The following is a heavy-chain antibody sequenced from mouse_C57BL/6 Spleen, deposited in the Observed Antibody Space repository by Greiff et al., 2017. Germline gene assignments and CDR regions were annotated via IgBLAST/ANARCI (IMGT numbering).Heavy chain of an antibody. V-gene: IGHV5-9*01. Sequence: EVKLMESGGGLVKPGGSLKLSCAASGFTFSSYTMSWVRQTPEKRLEWVATISGGGGNTYYPYRVKGRVTISRDNAKNTLYLQMSSLMSEDTALYYCARHPDMCTVVAPYYYDYWGHGTTLTVSS. J-gene: IGHJ2*01. CDR2: ISGGGGNT. CDR3: ARHPDMCTVVAPYYYDY. CDR1: GFTFSSYT. D-gene: IGHD1-1*01.